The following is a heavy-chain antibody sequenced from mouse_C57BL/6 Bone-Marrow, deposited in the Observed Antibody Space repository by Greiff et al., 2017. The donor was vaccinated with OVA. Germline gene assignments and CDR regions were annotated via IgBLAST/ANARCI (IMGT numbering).Heavy chain of an antibody. D-gene: IGHD1-1*01. Sequence: EVKLLESGGGLVQPGGSLKLSCAASGFTFSDYGMAWVRQAPRQGPEWVAFISNLAYSTYYADTVTGRFTLSRETAKNTLYLEMSSLRSEDTAMYYCARRDYCGSSFAYWGQGTLVTVSA. CDR3: ARRDYCGSSFAY. V-gene: IGHV5-15*04. CDR1: GFTFSDYG. J-gene: IGHJ3*01. CDR2: ISNLAYST.